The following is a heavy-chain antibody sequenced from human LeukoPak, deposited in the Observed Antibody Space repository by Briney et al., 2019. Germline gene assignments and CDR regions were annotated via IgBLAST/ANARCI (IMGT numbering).Heavy chain of an antibody. CDR3: ATFSSSWYAEDY. Sequence: PGGSLRLSCAASGFTFSSYWMSWVRQAPGKGLEWVANIKQDGSGKYYVDSVKGRFTISRDNAKNSLYLQMNSLRAEDTAVYYCATFSSSWYAEDYWGQGTLVTVSS. V-gene: IGHV3-7*01. J-gene: IGHJ4*02. CDR1: GFTFSSYW. CDR2: IKQDGSGK. D-gene: IGHD6-13*01.